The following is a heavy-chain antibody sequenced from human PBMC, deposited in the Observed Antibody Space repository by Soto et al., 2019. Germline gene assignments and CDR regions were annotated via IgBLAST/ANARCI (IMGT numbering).Heavy chain of an antibody. CDR2: MSGSGGNT. Sequence: PGGSLRLSCAASGFTFSTYAMSWVRQAPGKGLEWVPGMSGSGGNTYYADSVKGRFTISRDNAKNSLYLQMNSLRAEDTAVYYCARDLPPVGEWLRLLPNFDYWGQGTLVTVSS. CDR1: GFTFSTYA. D-gene: IGHD5-12*01. CDR3: ARDLPPVGEWLRLLPNFDY. V-gene: IGHV3-23*01. J-gene: IGHJ4*02.